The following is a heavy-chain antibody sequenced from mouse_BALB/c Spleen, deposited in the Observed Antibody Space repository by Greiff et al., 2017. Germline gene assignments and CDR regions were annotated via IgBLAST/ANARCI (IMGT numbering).Heavy chain of an antibody. CDR1: GFSLTSYG. Sequence: VQLVESGPGLVAPSQSLSITCTVSGFSLTSYGVHWVRQPPGKGLEWLGVIWAGGSTNYNSALMSRLSISKDNSKSQVFLKMNSLQTDDTAMYYCAREPYYYGSSFYYAMDYWGQGTSVTVSS. J-gene: IGHJ4*01. CDR2: IWAGGST. D-gene: IGHD1-1*01. V-gene: IGHV2-9*02. CDR3: AREPYYYGSSFYYAMDY.